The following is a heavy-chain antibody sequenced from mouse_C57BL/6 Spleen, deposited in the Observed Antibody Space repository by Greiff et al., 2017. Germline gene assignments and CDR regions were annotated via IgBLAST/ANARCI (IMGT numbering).Heavy chain of an antibody. Sequence: EVMLVESGGDLVKPGGSLKLSCAASGFTFSSYGMTWVRQTPDKRLEWVATISRGGSYTYYPDSVKGRFTISRDNAKNTLYLQMSSLKSEDTAMYYCARHSRGDCSRIYFGCWGQSATLPCSS. J-gene: IGHJ2*01. CDR2: ISRGGSYT. CDR3: ARHSRGDCSRIYFGC. V-gene: IGHV5-6*01. CDR1: GFTFSSYG. D-gene: IGHD1-1*01.